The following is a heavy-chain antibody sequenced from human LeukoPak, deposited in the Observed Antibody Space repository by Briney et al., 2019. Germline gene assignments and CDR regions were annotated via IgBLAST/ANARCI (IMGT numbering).Heavy chain of an antibody. CDR2: IYYSGST. J-gene: IGHJ4*02. CDR1: GGSISSGGYS. V-gene: IGHV4-30-4*07. Sequence: SQTLSLTCAVSGGSISSGGYSWSWIRQPPGKGLEWIGYIYYSGSTNYNPSLKSRVTISVDTSKNQFSLKLSSVTAADTAVYYCARTGGGGSGHFDYWGQGTLVTVSS. CDR3: ARTGGGGSGHFDY. D-gene: IGHD3-10*01.